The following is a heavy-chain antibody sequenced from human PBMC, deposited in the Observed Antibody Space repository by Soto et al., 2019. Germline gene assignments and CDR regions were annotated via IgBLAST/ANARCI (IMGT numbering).Heavy chain of an antibody. CDR3: AKDEGYSGYDYFDY. Sequence: DVQLVESGGGLVQPGRSLSRSCAASGFTFDDYAMHWVRQAPGKGLGWVSGISWNSGSIDYADSVKGRFTISRDNAKNSLYLQMNSLRAEDTALYYCAKDEGYSGYDYFDYWGQGTLVTVSS. V-gene: IGHV3-9*01. D-gene: IGHD5-12*01. CDR1: GFTFDDYA. J-gene: IGHJ4*02. CDR2: ISWNSGSI.